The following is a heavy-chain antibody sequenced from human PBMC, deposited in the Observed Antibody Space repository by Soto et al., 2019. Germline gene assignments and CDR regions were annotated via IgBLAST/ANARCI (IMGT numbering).Heavy chain of an antibody. J-gene: IGHJ6*02. Sequence: QVHLVESGGGVVQPGRSLRLSCAASGFTFRIYAMHWVRQAPGKGLECVAVISYDGSNKFYRDSVKGRFTISRDNSKNTLYLQINSLRYEDTAVYYCARSDREDIAVVVGARPGEYGVDVWGQGTTVTVSS. CDR2: ISYDGSNK. V-gene: IGHV3-30-3*01. D-gene: IGHD2-15*01. CDR1: GFTFRIYA. CDR3: ARSDREDIAVVVGARPGEYGVDV.